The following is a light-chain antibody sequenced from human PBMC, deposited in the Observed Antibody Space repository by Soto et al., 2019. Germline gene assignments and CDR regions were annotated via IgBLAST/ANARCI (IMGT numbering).Light chain of an antibody. Sequence: DVQMTQSPSSLSAFVGDRVTITCRASQGIAPYLAWFQQKPGKVPKLLIYATSTLQSGVPSRFSGSGSGTDFTLTITSLQTADVATYYCQKYNSAPLTFGGGTKVEIK. CDR2: ATS. J-gene: IGKJ4*01. CDR3: QKYNSAPLT. CDR1: QGIAPY. V-gene: IGKV1-27*01.